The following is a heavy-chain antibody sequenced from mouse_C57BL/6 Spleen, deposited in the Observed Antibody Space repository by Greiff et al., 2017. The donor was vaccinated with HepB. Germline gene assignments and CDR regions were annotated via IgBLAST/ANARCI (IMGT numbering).Heavy chain of an antibody. D-gene: IGHD4-1*02. V-gene: IGHV5-9-1*02. CDR1: GFTFSSYA. CDR2: ISSGGDYI. CDR3: TRQLGRGDYFDY. J-gene: IGHJ2*01. Sequence: EVQGVESGEGLVKPGGSLKLSCAASGFTFSSYAMSWVRQTPEKRLEWVAYISSGGDYIYYADTVKGRFTISRDNARNTLYLQMSSLKSEDTAMYYCTRQLGRGDYFDYWGQGTTLTVSS.